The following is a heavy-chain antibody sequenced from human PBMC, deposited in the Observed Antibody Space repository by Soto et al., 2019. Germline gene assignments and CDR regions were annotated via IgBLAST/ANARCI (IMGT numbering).Heavy chain of an antibody. Sequence: KASETLSLTCTVSGGSISSSSYYWGWIRQPPGKGLEWIGSVYYSGSTYYNPSLKSRVTISVDTSKNQFSLKMSSVTAADTAVYYCARGIGYCSSINCYSSRRLRFDSWGQGTLVTVSS. J-gene: IGHJ4*02. D-gene: IGHD2-2*01. CDR3: ARGIGYCSSINCYSSRRLRFDS. CDR2: VYYSGST. CDR1: GGSISSSSYY. V-gene: IGHV4-39*01.